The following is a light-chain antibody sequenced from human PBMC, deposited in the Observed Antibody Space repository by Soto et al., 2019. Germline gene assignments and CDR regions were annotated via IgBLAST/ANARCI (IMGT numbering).Light chain of an antibody. V-gene: IGKV3-11*01. J-gene: IGKJ4*01. Sequence: EVILTQFPATLSMSPGESATLSCRASENIRTSLAWYQHRPGQPPRLLIYDAFTSATGIPPRFSAGGAGTDFTITISGLEPEDFAVYYCQQRASWPPFTFGGGTKVEIK. CDR3: QQRASWPPFT. CDR2: DAF. CDR1: ENIRTS.